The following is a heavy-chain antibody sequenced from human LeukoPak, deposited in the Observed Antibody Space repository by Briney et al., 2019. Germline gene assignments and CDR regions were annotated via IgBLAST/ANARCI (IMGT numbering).Heavy chain of an antibody. CDR1: GFTFNNYA. Sequence: GGSLRLSCAASGFTFNNYAMSWVRQAPGKGLEWVSTISGSDDNTYYADSVKGRFTISRDISRNTLYLQMNSLRADDTAVYYCANDFDHWGQGTLVTVSS. CDR2: ISGSDDNT. J-gene: IGHJ4*02. V-gene: IGHV3-23*01. CDR3: ANDFDH.